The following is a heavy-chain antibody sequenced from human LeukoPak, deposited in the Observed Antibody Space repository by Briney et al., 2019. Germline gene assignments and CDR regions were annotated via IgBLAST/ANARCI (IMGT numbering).Heavy chain of an antibody. Sequence: GSLRLSCAASGFTFSSYSMNWVRQAPGKGLEWVSSISSSSSYIYYADSVKGRFTISRDNAKNSLYLQMNSLRAEDTVVYYCARGFHGSGRLGAFDIWGQGTMVTVSS. J-gene: IGHJ3*02. D-gene: IGHD3-10*01. CDR1: GFTFSSYS. V-gene: IGHV3-21*01. CDR3: ARGFHGSGRLGAFDI. CDR2: ISSSSSYI.